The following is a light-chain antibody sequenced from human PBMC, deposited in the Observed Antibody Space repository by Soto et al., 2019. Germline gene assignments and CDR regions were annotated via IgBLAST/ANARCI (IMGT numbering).Light chain of an antibody. CDR2: SIS. V-gene: IGKV3-20*01. CDR1: QTISRSY. Sequence: EILLTQSPGTLSLSPGERANLSCRASQTISRSYLAWYQQKPGQAPRLLIYSISRRPIGIPDRFSGSGSGTDFTLTISRLEPEYFALYYCQQYSSSPGTFGPGTKVEI. J-gene: IGKJ1*01. CDR3: QQYSSSPGT.